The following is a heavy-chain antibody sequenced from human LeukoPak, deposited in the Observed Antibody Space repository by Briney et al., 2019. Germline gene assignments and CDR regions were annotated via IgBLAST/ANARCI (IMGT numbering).Heavy chain of an antibody. CDR2: IYYSGNT. J-gene: IGHJ4*02. CDR1: GDSINTKNYY. Sequence: PSETLSLTCTVSGDSINTKNYYWGWIRQPPGKGLEWIGSIYYSGNTYYNPSLKSRVTLSIDTSKNQFSLRLSSVTAADTAVYHCARHSYGTFDYWGQGTLVTVSS. CDR3: ARHSYGTFDY. V-gene: IGHV4-39*01. D-gene: IGHD5-18*01.